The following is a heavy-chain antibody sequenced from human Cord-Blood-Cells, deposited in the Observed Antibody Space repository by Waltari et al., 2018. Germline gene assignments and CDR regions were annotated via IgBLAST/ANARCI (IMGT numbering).Heavy chain of an antibody. CDR2: ITHSGST. D-gene: IGHD1-20*01. V-gene: IGHV4-34*01. Sequence: QVQLQQWGAGLLKPSETLSLTCAVYGGSFSGYYWSWIRQPPGKGLEWIGEITHSGSTSYTPSLKSRVTISVDTSKNQFSLKLSSVTAADTAVYYCARGGLTGTAFDIWCQGTMVTVSS. J-gene: IGHJ3*02. CDR3: ARGGLTGTAFDI. CDR1: GGSFSGYY.